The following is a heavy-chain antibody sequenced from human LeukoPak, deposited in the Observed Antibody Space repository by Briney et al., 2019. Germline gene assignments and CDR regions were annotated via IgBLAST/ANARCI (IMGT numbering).Heavy chain of an antibody. Sequence: GGSLRLSCAASGFTFSSYSMNWVRQAPGKGLEWVSYISSSSSTIYYVDSVKGRFTISRGNAKNSLYLQMNSLRDEDTAVYYCASSGITIFGVVFYWGQGTLVTVSS. D-gene: IGHD3-3*01. CDR2: ISSSSSTI. CDR3: ASSGITIFGVVFY. J-gene: IGHJ4*02. CDR1: GFTFSSYS. V-gene: IGHV3-48*02.